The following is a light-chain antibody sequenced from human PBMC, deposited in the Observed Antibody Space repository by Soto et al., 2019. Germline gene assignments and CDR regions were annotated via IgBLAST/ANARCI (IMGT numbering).Light chain of an antibody. CDR3: GSYTSIVALYWV. CDR2: EVN. Sequence: QSALTQPASVSGSPGQSITISCTGTGRDVGGYNFVSWYQQHPGRAPKLIIYEVNTRPSGVSNRFSGSKSANTASLTISGLQAEDEADYYCGSYTSIVALYWVFGGGTKVTVL. V-gene: IGLV2-14*01. CDR1: GRDVGGYNF. J-gene: IGLJ3*02.